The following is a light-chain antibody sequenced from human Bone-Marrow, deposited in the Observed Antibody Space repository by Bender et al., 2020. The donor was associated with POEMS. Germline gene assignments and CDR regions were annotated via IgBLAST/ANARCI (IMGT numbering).Light chain of an antibody. Sequence: QSVLTQPPSASGTPGQRVTISCSGSSSNIGTNPVNWYQQLPGTAPKLLIYINNQRPSGVPDRFSGSKSGTSASLAISGLQSEDEADYYCAIWDDSVSGYVVFGGGTKLTVL. CDR1: SSNIGTNP. CDR2: INN. V-gene: IGLV1-44*01. CDR3: AIWDDSVSGYVV. J-gene: IGLJ2*01.